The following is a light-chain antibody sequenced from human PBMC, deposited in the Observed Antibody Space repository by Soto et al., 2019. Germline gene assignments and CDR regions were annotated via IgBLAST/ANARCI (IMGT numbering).Light chain of an antibody. Sequence: EIVLTQSPATLSLSPGEGAALSCRASQSVSTYLAWYQQKSGQAPRLFIYDASKRATGIPARFSGSGSGTDFILTISSLEPEDFAVYYCQQRSEWPITFGQGTRLEI. V-gene: IGKV3-11*01. CDR1: QSVSTY. CDR2: DAS. CDR3: QQRSEWPIT. J-gene: IGKJ5*01.